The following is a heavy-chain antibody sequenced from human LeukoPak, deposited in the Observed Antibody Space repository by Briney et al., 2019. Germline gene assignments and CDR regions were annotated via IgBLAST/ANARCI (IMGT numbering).Heavy chain of an antibody. CDR2: ISYDGSDK. CDR3: AKDDYYDSSGYDGY. D-gene: IGHD3-22*01. J-gene: IGHJ4*02. CDR1: GFTFSSYG. V-gene: IGHV3-30*18. Sequence: PGWSLRLSCASSGFTFSSYGMHWVRQARGKGLDWVAVISYDGSDKYYADSVKGRFTISRDNSKNTLYLQMNSLRAEDTAVYYCAKDDYYDSSGYDGYWGQGTLVTVSS.